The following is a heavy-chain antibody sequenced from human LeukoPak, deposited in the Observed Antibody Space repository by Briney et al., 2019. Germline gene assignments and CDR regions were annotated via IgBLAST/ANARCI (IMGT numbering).Heavy chain of an antibody. J-gene: IGHJ3*02. V-gene: IGHV3-53*04. Sequence: PGGSLRLSCAGSGLTVSSNYMSWVRQAPGKGLEWVSVIYSGGSTYYADSVKGRFTISRHNSKNTLYLQMNSLRAEDTAVYYCARDHHDSSGYWSFDIWGQGTMVTVSS. CDR3: ARDHHDSSGYWSFDI. CDR2: IYSGGST. CDR1: GLTVSSNY. D-gene: IGHD3-22*01.